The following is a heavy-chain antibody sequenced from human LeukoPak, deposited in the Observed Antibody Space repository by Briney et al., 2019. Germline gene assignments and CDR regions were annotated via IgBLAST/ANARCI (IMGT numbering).Heavy chain of an antibody. CDR2: IYPRDSDT. V-gene: IGHV5-51*01. Sequence: GESLKISCKTSGYSFTTYWIGRVRQMPGKGLEWMGIIYPRDSDTRYSPSFQGQVTISADRSITTAYLQWSSLQASDTAMYYCARLAVANGFDSWGQGTLVTVSS. CDR3: ARLAVANGFDS. D-gene: IGHD2-8*01. CDR1: GYSFTTYW. J-gene: IGHJ4*02.